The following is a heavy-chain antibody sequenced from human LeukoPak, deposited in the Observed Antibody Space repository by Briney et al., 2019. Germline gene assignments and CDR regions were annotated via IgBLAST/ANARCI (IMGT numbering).Heavy chain of an antibody. CDR1: GFTFSSYG. V-gene: IGHV3-23*01. J-gene: IGHJ4*02. Sequence: GRSLRLSCAASGFTFSSYGMSWVRQAPGKGLEWVSAISGSGGSTYYADSVKGRFAISRDNSKNTLYLQMNSLRAEDTAVYYCAKDLGFCGGDCSMLDYWGQGTLVTVSS. D-gene: IGHD2-21*02. CDR3: AKDLGFCGGDCSMLDY. CDR2: ISGSGGST.